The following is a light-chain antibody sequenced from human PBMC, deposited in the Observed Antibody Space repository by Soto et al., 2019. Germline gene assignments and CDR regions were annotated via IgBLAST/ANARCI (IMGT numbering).Light chain of an antibody. Sequence: QSALTQPASVSGSPGQSITLSCSGTRSDFGAYNRVSWSQQHPGKAPKLIIYEVNKRPSWVSDRFSSSKSGNTASLTISGLQPEDEADYYCVSFKSSSTWVSGGGTQLTVL. CDR3: VSFKSSSTWV. CDR1: RSDFGAYNR. J-gene: IGLJ3*02. CDR2: EVN. V-gene: IGLV2-14*01.